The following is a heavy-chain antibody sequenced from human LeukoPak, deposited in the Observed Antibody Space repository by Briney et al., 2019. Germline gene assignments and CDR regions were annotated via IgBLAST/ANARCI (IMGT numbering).Heavy chain of an antibody. J-gene: IGHJ4*02. CDR2: AYYSGST. V-gene: IGHV4-39*01. D-gene: IGHD6-19*01. CDR3: ARHSSGWYYFDY. CDR1: GGSISSSSYY. Sequence: SETLSLTCTVSGGSISSSSYYLGWIRQPPGKGLEWIGSAYYSGSTYYNPSLKSRVIISVDTSKNQFSLKLSSVTAADTAVYYCARHSSGWYYFDYWGQGTLVTVSS.